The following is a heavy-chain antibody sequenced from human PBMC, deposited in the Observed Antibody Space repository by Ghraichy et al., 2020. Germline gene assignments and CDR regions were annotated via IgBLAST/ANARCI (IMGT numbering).Heavy chain of an antibody. CDR1: GYTFSDYY. D-gene: IGHD5-18*01. Sequence: ASVKVSCKASGYTFSDYYIHWVRQAPGQGLEWMGWINPKSGGTNYAQKFQGRVTMTRDTSISTAYMELNRLRSDDTAVYYCAIRGLNTYGFFDYWGQGTLVTVSS. CDR3: AIRGLNTYGFFDY. CDR2: INPKSGGT. J-gene: IGHJ4*02. V-gene: IGHV1-2*02.